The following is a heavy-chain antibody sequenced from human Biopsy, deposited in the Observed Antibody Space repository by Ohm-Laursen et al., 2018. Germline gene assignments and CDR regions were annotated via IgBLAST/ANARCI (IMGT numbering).Heavy chain of an antibody. CDR3: ARDPGYDFWSGSDPFDI. D-gene: IGHD3-3*01. V-gene: IGHV1-18*04. Sequence: ASVKVSCKASGYTFTAYGISWVRQAPGQGLEWMGWISTYNDDTNIAQKFQGRVSMTTDTSTRTAYMELRSLRSGDTAIYFCARDPGYDFWSGSDPFDIWGQGTLVTVSS. CDR1: GYTFTAYG. J-gene: IGHJ3*02. CDR2: ISTYNDDT.